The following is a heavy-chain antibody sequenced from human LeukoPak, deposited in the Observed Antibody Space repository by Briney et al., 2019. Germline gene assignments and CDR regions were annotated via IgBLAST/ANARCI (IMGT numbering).Heavy chain of an antibody. CDR3: ARLGSSWYFWFDP. D-gene: IGHD6-13*01. Sequence: SETLSLTCTVSGGSISSYYWSWIRQPPGKGLEWIGYIYTSGSTNYNPSLKSRVTISVDTSKYQFSLKLSSVTAADTAVYYCARLGSSWYFWFDPWGQGTLVTVSS. CDR2: IYTSGST. CDR1: GGSISSYY. V-gene: IGHV4-4*09. J-gene: IGHJ5*02.